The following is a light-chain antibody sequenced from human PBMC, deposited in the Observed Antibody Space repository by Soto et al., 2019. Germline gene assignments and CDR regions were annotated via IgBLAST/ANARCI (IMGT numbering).Light chain of an antibody. Sequence: EIVMTHSPATLSVSPCERATLSFSASQSVSSNLAWYQQKPGQAPRLLSYGASTRATGIPARFSGSGSGTEFTLTISSLQSEDFAVYYCQQYYDWPLVTFGGGTKVDI. J-gene: IGKJ4*01. CDR1: QSVSSN. CDR2: GAS. V-gene: IGKV3-15*01. CDR3: QQYYDWPLVT.